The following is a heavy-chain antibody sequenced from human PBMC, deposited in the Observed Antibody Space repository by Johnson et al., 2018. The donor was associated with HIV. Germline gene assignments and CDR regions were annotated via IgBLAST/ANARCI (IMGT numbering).Heavy chain of an antibody. Sequence: VQLVESGGGLVKPGGSLRLSCAASGFTFDDHGMSWVRQAPGKGLEWVGRIKIKTDGGTTDYAAPVKGRFIIARDDSKNTLYLQMNSLITEDTAVYFCTTGIAHVVPVLFDIWGQGTMVTVSS. D-gene: IGHD2-21*01. CDR1: GFTFDDHG. J-gene: IGHJ3*02. V-gene: IGHV3-15*01. CDR2: IKIKTDGGTT. CDR3: TTGIAHVVPVLFDI.